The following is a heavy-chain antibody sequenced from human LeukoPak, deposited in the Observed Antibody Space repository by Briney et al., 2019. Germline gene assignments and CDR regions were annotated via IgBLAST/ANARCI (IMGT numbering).Heavy chain of an antibody. J-gene: IGHJ4*02. Sequence: GGSLRLSCAASGFIFSNYAMSWVRQAPGKGLEWVSGIIGDGASTHYADSVRGRFTISRDNSKNTLSLQMNSLRAEDTAVYYCANLANARYFDYWGQGTLVTVSS. CDR3: ANLANARYFDY. CDR2: IIGDGAST. V-gene: IGHV3-23*01. CDR1: GFIFSNYA.